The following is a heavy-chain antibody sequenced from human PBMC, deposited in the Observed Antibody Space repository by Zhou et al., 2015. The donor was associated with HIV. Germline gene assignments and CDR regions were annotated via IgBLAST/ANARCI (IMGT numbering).Heavy chain of an antibody. D-gene: IGHD1-1*01. J-gene: IGHJ5*02. V-gene: IGHV1-18*01. Sequence: QVQVVQSGTEVKKPGASVKVSCKASGYTFTAYGITWVRQAPGQGLEWMGWISAHNGNINYAQRFLGRVTLTIDTSTGTAYMDLRSLRSDDTAVYYCAREKGSLRTGSTPGARVGLDPWGQGTLVLVSS. CDR2: ISAHNGNI. CDR1: GYTFTAYG. CDR3: AREKGSLRTGSTPGARVGLDP.